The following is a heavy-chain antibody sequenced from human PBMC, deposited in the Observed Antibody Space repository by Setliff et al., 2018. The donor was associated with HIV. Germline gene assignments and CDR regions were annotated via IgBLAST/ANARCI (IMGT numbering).Heavy chain of an antibody. CDR3: ALGGYYDRSAYYY. CDR2: INPSGGTT. CDR1: GYTFTSYY. D-gene: IGHD3-22*01. Sequence: ASVKVSCKASGYTFTSYYIHWVRQAPGQGLKWMGIINPSGGTTSYAQKFQGRVTMTRDTSTTTVYMELSSLKSEDTAVYYCALGGYYDRSAYYYWGQGTLVTVSS. J-gene: IGHJ4*02. V-gene: IGHV1-46*01.